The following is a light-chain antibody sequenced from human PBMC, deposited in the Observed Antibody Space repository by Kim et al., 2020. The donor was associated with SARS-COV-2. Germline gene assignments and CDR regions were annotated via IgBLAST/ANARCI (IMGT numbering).Light chain of an antibody. CDR3: ATWDDSLSGWV. V-gene: IGLV1-47*01. CDR1: SSNIGSNY. J-gene: IGLJ3*02. Sequence: QSVLTQPPSASGTPGQRVTIFCSGSSSNIGSNYVYWYQQLPGTAPKMLMYRNSQRPSGVPDRFSGSKSGSSASLAISGLRSEDEADYYCATWDDSLSGWVFGGGTQLTVL. CDR2: RNS.